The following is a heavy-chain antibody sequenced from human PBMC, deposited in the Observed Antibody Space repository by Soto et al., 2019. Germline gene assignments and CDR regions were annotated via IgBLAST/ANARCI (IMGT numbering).Heavy chain of an antibody. CDR2: IYSGGST. V-gene: IGHV3-53*01. D-gene: IGHD2-15*01. Sequence: EVQLVESGGGLIQPGGSLRLSCAASGFTVSSNYMSWVRQAPGKGLEWVSVIYSGGSTYYADSVKGRFTISRDNSKNTLYLQMNSLRAEDTAVYYCERVGRGGRKTFDYWGQGTLVTVSS. CDR1: GFTVSSNY. J-gene: IGHJ4*02. CDR3: ERVGRGGRKTFDY.